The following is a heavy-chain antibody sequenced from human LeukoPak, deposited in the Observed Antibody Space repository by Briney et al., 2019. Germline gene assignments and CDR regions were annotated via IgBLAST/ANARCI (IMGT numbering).Heavy chain of an antibody. D-gene: IGHD1-26*01. CDR2: INPNSGGT. CDR1: GYTFTVYY. Sequence: ASVKVSSKASGYTFTVYYMHWVRQAPGQGLEWMGWINPNSGGTNYAQKFQGRVTMTRDTSISTAYMELSRLRSDDTAVYYCARDGPGGSSYYFDYWGQGTLVTVSS. CDR3: ARDGPGGSSYYFDY. J-gene: IGHJ4*02. V-gene: IGHV1-2*02.